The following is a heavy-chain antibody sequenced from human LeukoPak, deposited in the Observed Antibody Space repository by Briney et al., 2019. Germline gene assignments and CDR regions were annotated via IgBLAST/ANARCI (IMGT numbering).Heavy chain of an antibody. CDR2: IRNKANSYAT. J-gene: IGHJ4*02. CDR1: GFTFSGSA. CDR3: TRRSSDDSSGYYVH. V-gene: IGHV3-73*01. Sequence: GGSLRLSCAASGFTFSGSAMHWVRQASGKGLEWFGRIRNKANSYATAYSGSVKGRFTISRDDSKNTAYLQMNSLKTEDTAVYYCTRRSSDDSSGYYVHWGQGTLVTVSS. D-gene: IGHD3-22*01.